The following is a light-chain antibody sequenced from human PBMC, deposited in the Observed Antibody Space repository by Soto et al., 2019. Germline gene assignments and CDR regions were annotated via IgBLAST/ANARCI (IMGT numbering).Light chain of an antibody. J-gene: IGKJ4*01. CDR2: GAS. Sequence: EIVLTQSPGTLSLSPGERATLSCRASQSVSSSYLACYQQKPGQAPRLPIYGASSRATGIQDRFSGSGSGTDFSLTISRLEHEDFAVYYCHQYDSSPLTFGGGTKVEIK. CDR1: QSVSSSY. V-gene: IGKV3-20*01. CDR3: HQYDSSPLT.